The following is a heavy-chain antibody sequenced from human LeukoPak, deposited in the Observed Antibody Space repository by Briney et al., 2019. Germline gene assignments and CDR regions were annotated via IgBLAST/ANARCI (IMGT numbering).Heavy chain of an antibody. J-gene: IGHJ6*02. CDR1: GFTFSSYG. V-gene: IGHV3-30*18. CDR3: AKSRADYYDSSGYGTRSIYYYYGMDV. CDR2: ISYDGSNK. D-gene: IGHD3-22*01. Sequence: GGSLRLSCAASGFTFSSYGMHWVRQAPGKGLEWVAVISYDGSNKYYADSVKGRFTISRDNSKNTLYLQMNSLRAEDTAVYYCAKSRADYYDSSGYGTRSIYYYYGMDVWGQGTTVTVSS.